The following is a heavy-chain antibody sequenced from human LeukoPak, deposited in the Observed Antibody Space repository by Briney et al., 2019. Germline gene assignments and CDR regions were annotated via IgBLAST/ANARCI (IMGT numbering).Heavy chain of an antibody. CDR2: IHYSEST. CDR1: GGSISTYY. Sequence: SETLSLTCTVSGGSISTYYWSWIRQPPGKGLEWIGYIHYSESTNYNPSLKSRVTISVDTSKNQFSLKLSSVTAADTAVYFCARDHPGIAAAGTGFDYWGQGTLVTVSS. D-gene: IGHD6-13*01. CDR3: ARDHPGIAAAGTGFDY. V-gene: IGHV4-59*12. J-gene: IGHJ4*02.